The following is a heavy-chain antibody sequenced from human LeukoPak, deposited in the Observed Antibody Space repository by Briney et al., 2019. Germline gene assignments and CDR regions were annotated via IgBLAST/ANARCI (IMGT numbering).Heavy chain of an antibody. CDR3: ARVGTGYCSGGSCPLYYYMDV. CDR1: GFTFSGYW. CDR2: IKQDGREK. J-gene: IGHJ6*03. D-gene: IGHD2-15*01. Sequence: GGALRLSCAASGFTFSGYWMSWVRQAPGKGLEWVAKIKQDGREKYYVDSVKGRFTISRDNAKNTLYLQMNSLRAEDTAVYYCARVGTGYCSGGSCPLYYYMDVWGKGTTVTISS. V-gene: IGHV3-7*01.